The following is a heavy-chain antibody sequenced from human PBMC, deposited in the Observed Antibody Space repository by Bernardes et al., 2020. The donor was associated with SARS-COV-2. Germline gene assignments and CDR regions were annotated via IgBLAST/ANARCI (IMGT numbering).Heavy chain of an antibody. CDR1: GFTFSDYY. Sequence: LRLSCAASGFTFSDYYMSWIRQAPGKGLEWVSYISSSGSTIYYADSVKGRFTISRDNAKNSLYLQMNSLRAEDTAVYYCARDLKSIAVGRDYYYYGMDVWGQGTTVTVSS. CDR2: ISSSGSTI. CDR3: ARDLKSIAVGRDYYYYGMDV. J-gene: IGHJ6*02. V-gene: IGHV3-11*01. D-gene: IGHD6-19*01.